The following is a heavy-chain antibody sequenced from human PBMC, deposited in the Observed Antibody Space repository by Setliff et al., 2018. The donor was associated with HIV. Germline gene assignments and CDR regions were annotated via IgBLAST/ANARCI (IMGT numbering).Heavy chain of an antibody. V-gene: IGHV3-9*01. J-gene: IGHJ4*02. CDR1: GFTFDDYT. CDR2: FIWNSGSI. D-gene: IGHD2-8*01. Sequence: LRLSCAASGFTFDDYTMHWVRQAPGKGLEWVSRFIWNSGSIGYADSVKGRFTISRANAKNSLYLQMNSLRAEDTAVYYCARGSNYYFDYWGQGTLVTVSS. CDR3: ARGSNYYFDY.